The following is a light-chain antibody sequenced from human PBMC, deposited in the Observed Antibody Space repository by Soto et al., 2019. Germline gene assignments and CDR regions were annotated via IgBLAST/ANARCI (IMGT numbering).Light chain of an antibody. CDR3: SSYTSSSTLTVV. Sequence: QSALTQPASVSGSPGQSITISCTGTSSDVGGYNYVSWYQQHPGKAPKLMIYDVSNRPSGVSNRFSGSKSGNTASLTISGLQAEDDADYYCSSYTSSSTLTVVFGGGTKVTVL. CDR1: SSDVGGYNY. J-gene: IGLJ2*01. CDR2: DVS. V-gene: IGLV2-14*01.